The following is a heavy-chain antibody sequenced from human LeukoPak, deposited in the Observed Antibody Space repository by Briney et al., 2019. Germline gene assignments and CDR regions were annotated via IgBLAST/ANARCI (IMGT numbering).Heavy chain of an antibody. J-gene: IGHJ4*02. D-gene: IGHD2-15*01. V-gene: IGHV3-23*01. Sequence: PGGSLRLSCAASGFTFSSYAMSWVRQAPGKGLEWVSAISGSGGSTYYADSVKGRFTISRDNSKNTLYLQMNSLRAEDTAVYYCAKDALYIVVVVASYYFDYWGQGTLVTVSS. CDR1: GFTFSSYA. CDR3: AKDALYIVVVVASYYFDY. CDR2: ISGSGGST.